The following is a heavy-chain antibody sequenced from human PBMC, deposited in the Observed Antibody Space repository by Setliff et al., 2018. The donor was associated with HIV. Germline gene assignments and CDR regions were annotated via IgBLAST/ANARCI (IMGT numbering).Heavy chain of an antibody. D-gene: IGHD5-18*01. Sequence: PGGSLRLSCAASGFNFRSYGMTWVRQAPGKGLDWVAHIGSSNHGIHYTASVQGRFTVSRDNANNLLFLQMNNLRVEDTAVYYCASFFGGYGYWGHGTQVTVSS. V-gene: IGHV3-48*04. CDR2: IGSSNHGI. CDR1: GFNFRSYG. CDR3: ASFFGGYGY. J-gene: IGHJ4*01.